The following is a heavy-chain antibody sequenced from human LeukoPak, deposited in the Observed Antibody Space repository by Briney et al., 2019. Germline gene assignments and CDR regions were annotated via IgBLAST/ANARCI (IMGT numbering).Heavy chain of an antibody. D-gene: IGHD2-15*01. CDR3: ARAEYCSGGSCNYYFDY. CDR1: GGSISSSSYY. Sequence: SETLSLTCTVSGGSISSSSYYWGWIRQPPGKGLEWIGSIYYSGSTYYNPSLKSRVTISVDRSKNQFSLKLSSVTAADTAVYYCARAEYCSGGSCNYYFDYWGQGTLVTVSS. CDR2: IYYSGST. V-gene: IGHV4-39*07. J-gene: IGHJ4*02.